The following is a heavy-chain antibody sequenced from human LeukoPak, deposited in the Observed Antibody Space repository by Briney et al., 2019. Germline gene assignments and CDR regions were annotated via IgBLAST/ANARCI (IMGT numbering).Heavy chain of an antibody. V-gene: IGHV3-23*01. CDR1: GFSFSNYA. D-gene: IGHD3-3*01. CDR2: ISAGGTRT. CDR3: AKYAVRETFFGDY. J-gene: IGHJ4*02. Sequence: GGSLRLSCAASGFSFSNYAMAWVRQAPGKGLEWVSGISAGGTRTYYADSVRGRFTMFRDNSMDTVYLQMNSLRAEDTGVYYCAKYAVRETFFGDYWGQGTLVAVSS.